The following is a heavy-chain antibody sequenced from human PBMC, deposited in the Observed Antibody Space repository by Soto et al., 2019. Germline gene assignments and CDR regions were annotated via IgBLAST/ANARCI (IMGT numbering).Heavy chain of an antibody. CDR1: GFTVSSNY. D-gene: IGHD3-3*01. Sequence: HPGGSLRLSCAASGFTVSSNYMSWVRQAPGKGLEWVSVIYSGGSTYYADSVKGRFTISRDNSKNTLYLQMNSLRAEDTAVYYCARGITNNYYYYYMDVWGKGTTVTVSS. V-gene: IGHV3-66*01. CDR2: IYSGGST. CDR3: ARGITNNYYYYYMDV. J-gene: IGHJ6*03.